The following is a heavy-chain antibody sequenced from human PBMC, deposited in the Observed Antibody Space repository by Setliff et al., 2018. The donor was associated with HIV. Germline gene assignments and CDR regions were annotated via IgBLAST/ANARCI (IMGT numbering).Heavy chain of an antibody. V-gene: IGHV4-31*03. CDR1: GGSISSGGYY. CDR3: ARDGIYDYSNYVDAFDI. D-gene: IGHD4-4*01. Sequence: PSETLSLTCTVSGGSISSGGYYWRWIRQHPGKGLEYIGYIYYSGSTYYNPSLKSRVTISVDTSKNQFSLRLNSVTAADTAVYYCARDGIYDYSNYVDAFDIWGQGTMVTVSS. CDR2: IYYSGST. J-gene: IGHJ3*02.